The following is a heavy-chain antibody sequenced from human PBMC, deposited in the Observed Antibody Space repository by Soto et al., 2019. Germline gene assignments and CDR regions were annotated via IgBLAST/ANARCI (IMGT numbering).Heavy chain of an antibody. Sequence: EVQLEESGGALVQPGRSLRLSCAASGFTFDDYAMHWVRQVLGKGLGWVSSISCNSGNIGYADSVKGRFTTSRDNAKTSLYLQMNSLRPEDTALYYCVISKGGYSYCTPFDYCGQGTLVTVSS. CDR3: VISKGGYSYCTPFDY. V-gene: IGHV3-9*01. CDR1: GFTFDDYA. J-gene: IGHJ4*02. CDR2: ISCNSGNI. D-gene: IGHD5-18*01.